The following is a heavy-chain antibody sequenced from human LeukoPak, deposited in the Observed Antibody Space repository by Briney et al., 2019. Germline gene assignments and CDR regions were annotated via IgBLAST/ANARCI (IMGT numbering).Heavy chain of an antibody. J-gene: IGHJ4*02. CDR1: GYTFTGYY. D-gene: IGHD4-17*01. CDR2: INPNSGGT. CDR3: ARGNGDYWFDY. Sequence: GASVKVSCKASGYTFTGYYMHWVRQAPGQGLEWMGWINPNSGGTNYSQKFQRRVTVTRDTSISTAYMELTGLRSDDTAVYYCARGNGDYWFDYWGQGTLVTVSS. V-gene: IGHV1-2*02.